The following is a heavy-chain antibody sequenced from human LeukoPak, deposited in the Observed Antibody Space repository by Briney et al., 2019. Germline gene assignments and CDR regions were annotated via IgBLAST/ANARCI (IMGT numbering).Heavy chain of an antibody. J-gene: IGHJ4*02. CDR1: GFTFSSYS. CDR2: ISSSSSYI. V-gene: IGHV3-21*01. D-gene: IGHD5-12*01. CDR3: ARGGYSGYDYDY. Sequence: GGSLRLSCAASGFTFSSYSMNWVRQAPGKGLEWVSSISSSSSYIYYADSVKGRFTISRDNAKNSLYLQMNSLRAEDTAVYYCARGGYSGYDYDYWGQGTLVTVSS.